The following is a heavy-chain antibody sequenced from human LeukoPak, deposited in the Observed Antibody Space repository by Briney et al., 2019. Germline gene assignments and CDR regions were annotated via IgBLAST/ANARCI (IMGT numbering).Heavy chain of an antibody. Sequence: ASVKVSCKASGGTFSSYAISWVRQAPGQGLEWMGGIIPIFGTANCAQKFQGRVTITADESTSTAYMELSSLRSEDTAVYYCASVDYGDVYYYYGMDVWGQGTTVTVSS. D-gene: IGHD4-17*01. J-gene: IGHJ6*02. V-gene: IGHV1-69*01. CDR1: GGTFSSYA. CDR3: ASVDYGDVYYYYGMDV. CDR2: IIPIFGTA.